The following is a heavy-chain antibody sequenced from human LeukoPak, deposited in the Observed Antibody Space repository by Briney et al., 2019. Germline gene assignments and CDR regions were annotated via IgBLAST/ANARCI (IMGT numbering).Heavy chain of an antibody. CDR3: ARGLAGHY. J-gene: IGHJ4*02. D-gene: IGHD6-19*01. CDR2: IYHSGST. V-gene: IGHV4-38-2*02. Sequence: PSETLSLTCTVSGYSISSGYYWGWIRQPPGKGLEWIGSIYHSGSTYYNPSLKSRVTISVDTSKNQFSLKLSSVTAADTAVYYCARGLAGHYWGQGTLVTVSS. CDR1: GYSISSGYY.